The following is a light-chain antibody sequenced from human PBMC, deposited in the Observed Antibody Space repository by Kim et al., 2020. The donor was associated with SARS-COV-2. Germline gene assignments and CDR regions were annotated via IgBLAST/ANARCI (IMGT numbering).Light chain of an antibody. CDR2: QDS. Sequence: SYELTQPPSVSVSPGQTASITSSGDKLGDKYACWYQQKPGQSPVLVIYQDSKRPSGIPERFSGSNSGNTATLTISGTQAMDEADYYCQAWDSSTDVVFGGGTQLTVL. J-gene: IGLJ2*01. V-gene: IGLV3-1*01. CDR1: KLGDKY. CDR3: QAWDSSTDVV.